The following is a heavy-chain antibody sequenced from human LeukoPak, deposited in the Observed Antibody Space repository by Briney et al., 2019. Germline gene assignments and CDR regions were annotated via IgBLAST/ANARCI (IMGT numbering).Heavy chain of an antibody. CDR3: AKGYWNAQLGFDY. CDR2: MSGSGTST. D-gene: IGHD1-1*01. Sequence: GGSLRLSCAAPGFTFSSYAVSWVRQAPGKGLEWVSSMSGSGTSTYYADSVKGRFTISRDNSKNIVYLQMNSLRAEDTAVYYCAKGYWNAQLGFDYWGQGTLVTVSS. V-gene: IGHV3-23*01. CDR1: GFTFSSYA. J-gene: IGHJ4*02.